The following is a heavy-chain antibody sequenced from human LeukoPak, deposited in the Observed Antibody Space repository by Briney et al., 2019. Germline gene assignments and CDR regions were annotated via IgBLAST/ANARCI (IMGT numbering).Heavy chain of an antibody. CDR2: IIPIFATA. V-gene: IGHV1-69*13. CDR1: GGTFSSYA. J-gene: IGHJ5*02. Sequence: SVKVSCKASGGTFSSYAISWVRQAPGQGLEWMGGIIPIFATANYAQKFQGRVTITADESTSTAYMELSSLRSEDTAVYYCAREVYCSGGSCRPNWFDPWGQGALVTVSS. CDR3: AREVYCSGGSCRPNWFDP. D-gene: IGHD2-15*01.